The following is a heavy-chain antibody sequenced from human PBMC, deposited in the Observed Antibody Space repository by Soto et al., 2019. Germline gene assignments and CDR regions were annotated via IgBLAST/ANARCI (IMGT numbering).Heavy chain of an antibody. CDR2: IYHSVST. V-gene: IGHV4-38-2*01. J-gene: IGHJ4*02. CDR1: VYSISSDYY. CDR3: ARSTGYCSNGVCSVFDY. D-gene: IGHD2-8*01. Sequence: ETLSLTCAVSVYSISSDYYWGWIRQPPGKGLEWIGNIYHSVSTYYNPSLKSRVTISVDTSKNQFSLKLTSVTATDTAVYYCARSTGYCSNGVCSVFDYWGQGTLVTVSS.